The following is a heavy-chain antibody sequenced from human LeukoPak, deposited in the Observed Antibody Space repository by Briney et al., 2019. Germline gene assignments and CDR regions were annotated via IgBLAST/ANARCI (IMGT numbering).Heavy chain of an antibody. D-gene: IGHD6-6*01. V-gene: IGHV4-59*01. CDR1: GSSISDYY. CDR3: ATRGRYSSSSFYYGMDV. Sequence: SETLSLTCTVSGSSISDYYWSWIRQSPGKGLEWIGYIYYSGSTNYNPSLKSRVTISVDTSKNQFSLKLSSVTAADTAVYYCATRGRYSSSSFYYGMDVWGQGTTVTVSS. CDR2: IYYSGST. J-gene: IGHJ6*02.